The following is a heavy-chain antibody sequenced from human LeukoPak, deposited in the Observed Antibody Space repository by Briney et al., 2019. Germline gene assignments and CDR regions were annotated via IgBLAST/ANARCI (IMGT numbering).Heavy chain of an antibody. D-gene: IGHD6-19*01. J-gene: IGHJ4*02. CDR1: GFTFSSYA. CDR3: ARGLDCLEGYSSGWCSVNFDY. CDR2: ISYDGSNK. V-gene: IGHV3-30-3*01. Sequence: GGSLRLSCAASGFTFSSYAMHWVRQAPGKGLEWVAVISYDGSNKYYADSVKGRFTISRDNSKNTLYLQMNSLRAEDTAVYYCARGLDCLEGYSSGWCSVNFDYWGQGTLVTVSS.